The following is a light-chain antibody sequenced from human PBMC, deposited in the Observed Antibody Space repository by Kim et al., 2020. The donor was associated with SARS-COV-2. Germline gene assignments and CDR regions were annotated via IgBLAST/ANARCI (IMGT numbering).Light chain of an antibody. CDR1: RCSIASNY. J-gene: IGLJ3*02. Sequence: KTVTMSCTGNRCSIASNYVQWYQQRPGSAPTTVIYEDNQRPSGVPDRFSGSIDSSSNSASLTISGLRTEDEAVYYCQSYDSSNHWVFGGGTKLTVL. CDR3: QSYDSSNHWV. V-gene: IGLV6-57*02. CDR2: EDN.